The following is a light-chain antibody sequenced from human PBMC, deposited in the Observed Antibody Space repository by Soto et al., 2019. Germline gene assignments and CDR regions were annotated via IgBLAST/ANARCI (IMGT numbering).Light chain of an antibody. CDR2: AAS. V-gene: IGKV1-39*01. CDR3: QQVSGYPLN. J-gene: IGKJ4*01. Sequence: DIQMTQSPSSLSASVGDRVTITCRASQSISSYLNWYQQKPGKAPKLLIYAASSLQSGVPSRFSGSGSGTDFTLTISSLQPDDFATYYCQQVSGYPLNFGGGTKVDI. CDR1: QSISSY.